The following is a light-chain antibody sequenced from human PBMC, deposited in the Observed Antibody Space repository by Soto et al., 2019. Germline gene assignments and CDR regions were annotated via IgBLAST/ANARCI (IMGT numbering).Light chain of an antibody. CDR3: QKYGRSSFT. CDR2: GAS. Sequence: EIVLTQSPGTLSLSPGERATLSCRASQSVSSNNLAWYQQRPGQAPRVVIYGASTRATGIPERFSGSGSGTDFTLTISRLEPEDFAVYYCQKYGRSSFTFGPGTKVDIK. J-gene: IGKJ3*01. CDR1: QSVSSNN. V-gene: IGKV3-20*01.